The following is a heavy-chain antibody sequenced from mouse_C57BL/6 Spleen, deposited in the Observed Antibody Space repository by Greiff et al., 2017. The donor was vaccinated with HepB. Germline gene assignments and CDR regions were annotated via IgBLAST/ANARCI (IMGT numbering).Heavy chain of an antibody. J-gene: IGHJ2*01. D-gene: IGHD1-1*01. V-gene: IGHV1-7*01. CDR3: AMSITPVVSPSFDY. CDR2: INPSSGYT. Sequence: QVQLQQSGAELAKPGASVKLSCKASGYTFTSYWMHWVKQRPGQGLEWIGYINPSSGYTKYNQKFKDKATLTADKSSSTTYMQLSSLTYEDSAVYYCAMSITPVVSPSFDYWGQGTTLTVSS. CDR1: GYTFTSYW.